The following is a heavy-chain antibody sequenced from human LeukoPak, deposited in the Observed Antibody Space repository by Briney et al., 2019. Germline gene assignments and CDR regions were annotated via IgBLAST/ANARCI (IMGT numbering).Heavy chain of an antibody. CDR1: GFTFSSYG. V-gene: IGHV3-30*18. CDR3: AKDLGGSYFGY. J-gene: IGHJ4*02. D-gene: IGHD1-26*01. CDR2: ISYDGSNK. Sequence: PGGSLRLSCAASGFTFSSYGMNWVRQAPGKGLEWVAVISYDGSNKYYADSVKGRFTISRDNSKNTLYLQMNSLRAEDTAVYYCAKDLGGSYFGYWGQGTLVTVSS.